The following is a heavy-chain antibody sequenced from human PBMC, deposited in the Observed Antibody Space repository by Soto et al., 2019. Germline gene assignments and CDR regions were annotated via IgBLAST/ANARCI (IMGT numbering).Heavy chain of an antibody. D-gene: IGHD3-10*01. Sequence: EVQLLESGGGLVQPGGSLRLSCAASGFTFSSYAMSWVRQAPGKGLEWVSAISGSGGSTYYADSVKGRFTISRDNSKNTLYRQMNSLRAEDTAVYYCAKGEVLWFGELLSHLFDYWGQGTLVTVSS. V-gene: IGHV3-23*01. J-gene: IGHJ4*02. CDR3: AKGEVLWFGELLSHLFDY. CDR2: ISGSGGST. CDR1: GFTFSSYA.